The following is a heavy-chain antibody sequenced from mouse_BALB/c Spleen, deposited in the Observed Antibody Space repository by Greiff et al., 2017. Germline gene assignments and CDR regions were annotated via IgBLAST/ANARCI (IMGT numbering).Heavy chain of an antibody. V-gene: IGHV5-4*02. J-gene: IGHJ4*01. Sequence: EVKLEESGGGLVKPGGSLKLSCAASGFTFSDYYMYWVRQTPEKRLEWVATISDGGSYTYYPDSVKGRFTISRDNAKNNLYLQMSSLKSEDTAMYYCARAVITTVVANYAMDYWGQGTSVTVSS. D-gene: IGHD1-1*01. CDR1: GFTFSDYY. CDR3: ARAVITTVVANYAMDY. CDR2: ISDGGSYT.